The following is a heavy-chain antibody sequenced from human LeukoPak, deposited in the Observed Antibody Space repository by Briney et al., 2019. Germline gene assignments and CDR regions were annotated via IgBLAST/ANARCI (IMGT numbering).Heavy chain of an antibody. J-gene: IGHJ6*02. D-gene: IGHD6-25*01. V-gene: IGHV3-23*01. CDR3: AKFEAATHPNYGMDV. CDR1: GFPFSSYA. Sequence: GGALRLSRAASGFPFSSYAMSWVRQAPGRGLEWGSAISGSGGSTYYADSVKGRFTISRDNSKNTLYLQMNSLRAEDTAVYYCAKFEAATHPNYGMDVWGQGATVTVAS. CDR2: ISGSGGST.